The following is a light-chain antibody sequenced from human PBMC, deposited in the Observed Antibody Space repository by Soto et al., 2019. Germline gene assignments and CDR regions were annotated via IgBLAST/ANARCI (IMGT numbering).Light chain of an antibody. V-gene: IGKV3-15*01. CDR2: GAS. Sequence: EIVMTQSPATLSVSPGERATLSCSASQSVSSNLAWYRQKPGQAPRLLFYGASTRATGIPARFSGSGSGTEFTLTISSLQSEDFGVYYCQHYYDWPFTFGGGTKVDIK. J-gene: IGKJ4*01. CDR1: QSVSSN. CDR3: QHYYDWPFT.